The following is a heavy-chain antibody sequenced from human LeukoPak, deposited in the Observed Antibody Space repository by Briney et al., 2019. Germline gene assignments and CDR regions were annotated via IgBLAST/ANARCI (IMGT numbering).Heavy chain of an antibody. V-gene: IGHV3-9*01. CDR2: ISWNSGSV. CDR3: AKDQWWQFLRADAFDI. Sequence: PGGSLRLSCAASGFTFDDFAMHWVRQAPGKGLEWVSGISWNSGSVGYADSVKGRFTISRDNAKNSLYLQMNSLRPEDTALYYCAKDQWWQFLRADAFDIWGQGTMVTVSS. J-gene: IGHJ3*02. CDR1: GFTFDDFA. D-gene: IGHD2-8*01.